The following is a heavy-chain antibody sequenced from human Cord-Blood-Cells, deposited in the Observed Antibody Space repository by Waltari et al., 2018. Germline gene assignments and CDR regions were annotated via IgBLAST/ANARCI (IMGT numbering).Heavy chain of an antibody. V-gene: IGHV3-33*01. CDR3: ARGPSYSSSWYRIDY. J-gene: IGHJ4*02. D-gene: IGHD6-13*01. Sequence: QVQLVESGGGVVQPGRSLRLSCAASGFTFSSYGMHWVCQAPGKGLGEVAVIGYAGSIKYYADSVKGRFTISRDNSKNTLYLQMNSLRAEDTAVYYCARGPSYSSSWYRIDYWGQGTLVTVSA. CDR2: IGYAGSIK. CDR1: GFTFSSYG.